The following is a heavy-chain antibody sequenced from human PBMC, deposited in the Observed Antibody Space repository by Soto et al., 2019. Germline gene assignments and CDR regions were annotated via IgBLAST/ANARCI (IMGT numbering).Heavy chain of an antibody. CDR3: ARVLRGYSGFEDYFDY. CDR2: IGTAGDT. V-gene: IGHV3-13*04. J-gene: IGHJ4*02. Sequence: GGSLRLSCAASGFAFSSYDMHWVRQPTEKGLEWVSAIGTAGDTYYPGSVKGRFTISRENAKNSLYLQMNSLRAGDTAVYYCARVLRGYSGFEDYFDYWGQGALVTVSS. CDR1: GFAFSSYD. D-gene: IGHD5-12*01.